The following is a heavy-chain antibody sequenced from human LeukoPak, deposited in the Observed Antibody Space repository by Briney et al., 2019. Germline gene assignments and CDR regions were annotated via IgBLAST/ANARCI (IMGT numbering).Heavy chain of an antibody. D-gene: IGHD3-10*01. CDR1: GASISSGNYY. J-gene: IGHJ5*02. V-gene: IGHV4-61*02. Sequence: KTSETLSLTCTVSGASISSGNYYWSWIRQPAGKGLEWIGRIYTSGSTNYNPSLKSRVTISVDTSKNQFSLRLSSMTAADTAVYYCARVTSSGISPWGQGTLVTVSS. CDR3: ARVTSSGISP. CDR2: IYTSGST.